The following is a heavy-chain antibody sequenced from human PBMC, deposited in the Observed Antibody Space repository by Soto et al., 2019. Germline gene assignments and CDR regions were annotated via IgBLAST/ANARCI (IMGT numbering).Heavy chain of an antibody. D-gene: IGHD6-13*01. J-gene: IGHJ4*02. CDR2: ISYDGSNK. V-gene: IGHV3-30-3*01. Sequence: VQLVESGGGVVQPGRSLRLSCAASGFTFSSYAMHWVRQAPGKGLEWVAVISYDGSNKYYADSVKGRFTISRDNSKNTLYLQMNSLRAEDTAVYYCARGQEGSWYYGRYYFDYWGQGTLVTVSS. CDR3: ARGQEGSWYYGRYYFDY. CDR1: GFTFSSYA.